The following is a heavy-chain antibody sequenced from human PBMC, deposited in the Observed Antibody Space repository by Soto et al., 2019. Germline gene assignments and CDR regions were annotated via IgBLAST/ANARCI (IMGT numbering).Heavy chain of an antibody. CDR3: ARDGSISSFAFDI. Sequence: QVQLVQSGAEVKKPGSSVKVSCKASGGTFSSYTISWVRQAPGQGLEWMGRIIPILGIANYAQKFQGRVTITADKSTSTAYMELSSLRSEDTAVYYCARDGSISSFAFDIWGQGTMVTVSS. CDR1: GGTFSSYT. V-gene: IGHV1-69*08. D-gene: IGHD6-6*01. CDR2: IIPILGIA. J-gene: IGHJ3*02.